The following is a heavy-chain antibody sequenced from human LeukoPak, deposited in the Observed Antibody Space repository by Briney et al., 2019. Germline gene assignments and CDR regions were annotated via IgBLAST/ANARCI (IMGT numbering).Heavy chain of an antibody. J-gene: IGHJ4*02. CDR3: ARADNDIVVVVAATPTGAGFDY. CDR1: GFTFSSYG. Sequence: GGSLRLSCAASGFTFSSYGMHWVRQAPGKGLEWVAVIWYDGSNKYYADSVKGRFTISRDNSKNTLYLQMNSLRAEDTAVYYCARADNDIVVVVAATPTGAGFDYWGQGTLVTVSS. V-gene: IGHV3-33*01. D-gene: IGHD2-15*01. CDR2: IWYDGSNK.